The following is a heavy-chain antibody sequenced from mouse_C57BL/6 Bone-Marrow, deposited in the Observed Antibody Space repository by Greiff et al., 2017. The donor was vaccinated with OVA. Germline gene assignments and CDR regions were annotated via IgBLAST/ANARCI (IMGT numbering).Heavy chain of an antibody. CDR3: ARCPSFDYDYDAWYFAV. CDR2: IDPSDSYT. V-gene: IGHV1-69*01. Sequence: QVQLQQPGAELVMPGASVKLSCKASGYTFTSYWMHWVKQRPGQGLEWIGEIDPSDSYTNYNQKFKGKSTLTVDKSSSTAYMQLSSLTSEDSAVYYCARCPSFDYDYDAWYFAVWGTGTTVTVSS. D-gene: IGHD2-4*01. J-gene: IGHJ1*03. CDR1: GYTFTSYW.